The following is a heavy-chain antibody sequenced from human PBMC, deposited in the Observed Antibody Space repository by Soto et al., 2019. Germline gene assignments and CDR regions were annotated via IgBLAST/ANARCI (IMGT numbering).Heavy chain of an antibody. V-gene: IGHV4-61*01. D-gene: IGHD5-12*01. J-gene: IGHJ4*02. CDR3: SDGSSFDY. CDR2: ISHSGRT. Sequence: QVQLQESGPGLVKPSETLSLICTVSGASLRSGSYYWSWIRQPPGKGLEWIGYISHSGRTNYDPSLESRLTMSVDTSQNQFSLQLNSVTAADTAVYYCSDGSSFDYWGQGTLVTVSS. CDR1: GASLRSGSYY.